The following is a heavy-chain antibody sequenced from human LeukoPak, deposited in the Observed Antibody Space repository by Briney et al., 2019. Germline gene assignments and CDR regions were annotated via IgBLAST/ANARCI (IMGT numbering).Heavy chain of an antibody. CDR1: GGSISSYY. CDR3: ARDRGLTKSGGVGFDY. D-gene: IGHD3-10*02. CDR2: IYYSGST. J-gene: IGHJ4*02. V-gene: IGHV4-59*01. Sequence: SETLSLTCTVSGGSISSYYWSWIRQPPGKGLECIGYIYYSGSTNYNPSLKSRVTISVDTSKNQFSLKRSSVTAADTAVYYCARDRGLTKSGGVGFDYWGQGTLVTVSS.